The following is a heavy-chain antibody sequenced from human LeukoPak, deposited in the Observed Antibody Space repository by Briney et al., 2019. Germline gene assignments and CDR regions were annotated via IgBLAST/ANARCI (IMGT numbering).Heavy chain of an antibody. CDR2: IYYSGST. D-gene: IGHD4-17*01. V-gene: IGHV4-61*01. CDR3: ARDKGRWAGMDV. CDR1: GGSINNGTYY. Sequence: SETLSLTCTVSGGSINNGTYYWSWIRQPPGKGLEWIGYIYYSGSTNYNPSLKSRVTISVDTSKNQFSPKLSSVTAADTAVYYCARDKGRWAGMDVWGQGTTVTVSS. J-gene: IGHJ6*02.